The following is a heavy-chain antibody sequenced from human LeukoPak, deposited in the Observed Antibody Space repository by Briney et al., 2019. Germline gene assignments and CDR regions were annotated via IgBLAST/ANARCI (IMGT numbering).Heavy chain of an antibody. CDR2: ISVYNGNT. J-gene: IGHJ4*02. CDR1: GYTFTTYG. Sequence: GASVKVSCKASGYTFTTYGISWVRQAPGQGPEWLGRISVYNGNTNYAQELQGRVTMTTDTSTSTAYMELRSLRSDDTAVYYCARMILLLGDVLTVPPRGFDYWGQGTLVTVSS. V-gene: IGHV1-18*01. D-gene: IGHD3-9*01. CDR3: ARMILLLGDVLTVPPRGFDY.